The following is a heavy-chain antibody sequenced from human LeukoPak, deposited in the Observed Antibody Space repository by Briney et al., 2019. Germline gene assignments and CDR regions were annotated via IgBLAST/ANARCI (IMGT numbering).Heavy chain of an antibody. Sequence: GGSLRLSCAASGFTFSSYSMNLVRQAPGKGLEWVSYISSSSSTIYYADSVKGRFTISRGNAKNSLYLQMNSLRDEDTAVYYCAREYCSSTSCYDYWGQGTLVTVSS. D-gene: IGHD2-2*01. CDR2: ISSSSSTI. CDR3: AREYCSSTSCYDY. V-gene: IGHV3-48*02. J-gene: IGHJ4*02. CDR1: GFTFSSYS.